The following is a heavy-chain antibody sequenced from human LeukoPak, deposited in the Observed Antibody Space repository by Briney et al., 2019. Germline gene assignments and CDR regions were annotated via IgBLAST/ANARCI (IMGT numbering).Heavy chain of an antibody. CDR3: AKDGGRSRRAFDI. D-gene: IGHD1-26*01. J-gene: IGHJ3*02. V-gene: IGHV3-23*01. Sequence: GGSLRLSCAASGFTFRSYGMSWVRQAPGKGLEWVSAISGSGGSTYYADSVKGRFTISRDNSKNTMYLQMNSLRAEDTAVYYCAKDGGRSRRAFDIWGQGTMVTVSS. CDR1: GFTFRSYG. CDR2: ISGSGGST.